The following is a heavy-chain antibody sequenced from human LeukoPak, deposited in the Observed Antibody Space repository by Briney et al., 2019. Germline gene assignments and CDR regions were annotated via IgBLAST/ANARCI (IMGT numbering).Heavy chain of an antibody. D-gene: IGHD4-17*01. V-gene: IGHV4-31*11. CDR3: ARGDYGDYPRYYFNY. CDR1: GGSFSGYY. J-gene: IGHJ4*02. Sequence: PSETLSLTCAVYGGSFSGYYWSWIRQHPGKGLEWIGYIYYSGSTYYNPSLKSRVTISVDTSKNQFSLKLSSVTAADTAVYYCARGDYGDYPRYYFNYWGQGTLVTVSS. CDR2: IYYSGST.